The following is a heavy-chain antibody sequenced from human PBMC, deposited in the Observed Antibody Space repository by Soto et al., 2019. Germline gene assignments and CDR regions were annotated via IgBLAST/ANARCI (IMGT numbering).Heavy chain of an antibody. CDR1: GYTFAVYN. V-gene: IGHV1-2*02. Sequence: GASGKVSCKASGYTFAVYNLHWVRQVPGQGLEWMGWINTNSGDTQYAQKFQGRVTMTSDTSISTAYMELRSLRVDDTAVYYCARDHQDLILYSWFDPWGQGTRVTVSS. J-gene: IGHJ5*02. CDR3: ARDHQDLILYSWFDP. CDR2: INTNSGDT. D-gene: IGHD2-15*01.